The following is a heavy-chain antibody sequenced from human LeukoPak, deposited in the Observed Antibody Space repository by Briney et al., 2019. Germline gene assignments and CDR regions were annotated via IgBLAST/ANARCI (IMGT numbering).Heavy chain of an antibody. J-gene: IGHJ4*02. D-gene: IGHD3-10*01. CDR2: INPNSGGT. CDR1: GYTFTSYG. Sequence: GASVKVSCKASGYTFTSYGISWVRQAPGQGLEWMGWINPNSGGTNYAQTFKGRVTMTRDTSISTAYMELSRLTSDDTAMYFCARDFSGLDSWGQGTLVTVSS. V-gene: IGHV1-2*02. CDR3: ARDFSGLDS.